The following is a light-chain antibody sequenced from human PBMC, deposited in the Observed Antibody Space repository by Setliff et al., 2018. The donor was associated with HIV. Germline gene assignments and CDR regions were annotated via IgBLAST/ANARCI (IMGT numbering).Light chain of an antibody. CDR2: EVT. J-gene: IGLJ3*02. CDR1: NSDIGDYNY. V-gene: IGLV2-14*01. Sequence: QSVLAQPASVSGSPGQSITISCTGINSDIGDYNYVYWYQQHPGTAPKLIIYEVTNRPSGISNRFSGSKSGNTASLTISGLQAEDEADYYCTSYRIANTWLFGGGTTTWLFGGGTKVTVL. CDR3: TSYRIANTWLFGGGTTTWL.